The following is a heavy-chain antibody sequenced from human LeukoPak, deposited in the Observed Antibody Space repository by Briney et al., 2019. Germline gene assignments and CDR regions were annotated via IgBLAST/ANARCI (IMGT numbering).Heavy chain of an antibody. Sequence: GGSLRLSCAASGFTFSNYWMSWVRQAPGKGLDWVANINQDGSERYYVDSVKGRFSISRDNAKNSLYLQMNSLRAEDTAVYYCARDDFWSGHYPDYWGQGTLVTVSS. CDR2: INQDGSER. D-gene: IGHD3-3*01. CDR1: GFTFSNYW. CDR3: ARDDFWSGHYPDY. V-gene: IGHV3-7*01. J-gene: IGHJ4*02.